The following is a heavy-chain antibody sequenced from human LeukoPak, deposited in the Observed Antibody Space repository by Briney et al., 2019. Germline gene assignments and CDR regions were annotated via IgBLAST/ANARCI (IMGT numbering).Heavy chain of an antibody. CDR2: ISWDGGST. J-gene: IGHJ4*02. Sequence: GGSLRLSCAASGFTLDDYTMHWVRHAPGKGPEWVSLISWDGGSTYYADSVKGRFTISRDNSRNSLYLQMNSLRAEDTALYYCAKEATDSATIDYWGQGTLVTVSS. CDR3: AKEATDSATIDY. V-gene: IGHV3-43*01. CDR1: GFTLDDYT. D-gene: IGHD1-1*01.